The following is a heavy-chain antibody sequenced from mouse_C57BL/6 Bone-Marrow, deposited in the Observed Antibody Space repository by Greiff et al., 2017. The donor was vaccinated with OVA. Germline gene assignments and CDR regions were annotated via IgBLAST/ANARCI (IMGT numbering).Heavy chain of an antibody. CDR1: GFTFSSYG. J-gene: IGHJ3*01. CDR3: ARCHYYGSSYGFAY. Sequence: EVKVVESGGDLVKPGGSLKLSCAASGFTFSSYGMSWVRQTPDKRLEWVATISSGGSYTYYPDSVKGRFTISRDNAKNTLYLQMSSLKSEDTAMYYCARCHYYGSSYGFAYWGQGTLVTVSA. V-gene: IGHV5-6*01. D-gene: IGHD1-1*01. CDR2: ISSGGSYT.